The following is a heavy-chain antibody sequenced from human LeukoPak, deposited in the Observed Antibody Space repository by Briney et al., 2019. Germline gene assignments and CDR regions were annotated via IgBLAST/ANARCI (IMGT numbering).Heavy chain of an antibody. CDR1: GYSFASFG. CDR3: ARVGRDCSSVRCTWNDWLDP. Sequence: ASVKVSCRASGYSFASFGISWLRQAPGQGLEWMGWISGSNVNTHYAENLQGRVTMTTDTSTNTAYMELRNLRSDDTAVYYCARVGRDCSSVRCTWNDWLDPWGQGTLVTVSS. CDR2: ISGSNVNT. J-gene: IGHJ5*02. D-gene: IGHD1-1*01. V-gene: IGHV1-18*04.